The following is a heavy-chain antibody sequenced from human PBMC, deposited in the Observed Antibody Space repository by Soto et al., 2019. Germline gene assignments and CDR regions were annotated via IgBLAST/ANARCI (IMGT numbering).Heavy chain of an antibody. Sequence: SVKVSCKACGYTFTGYFMNWVRQAPGQGLEWMGWINPYSGGADYAQSFQGRVTMTRDTSISTVYMELSRLRFDDTAVYYCAIVNRDGDYQSPLYSCAQGSLVPGSA. D-gene: IGHD5-12*01. V-gene: IGHV1-2*02. J-gene: IGHJ4*02. CDR1: GYTFTGYF. CDR3: AIVNRDGDYQSPLYS. CDR2: INPYSGGA.